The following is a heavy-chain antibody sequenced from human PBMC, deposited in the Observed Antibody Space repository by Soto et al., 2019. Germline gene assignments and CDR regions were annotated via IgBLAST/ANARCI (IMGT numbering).Heavy chain of an antibody. CDR3: ARSYDSSGYYRAPVEY. V-gene: IGHV3-49*03. CDR2: IRSRAYGETT. D-gene: IGHD3-22*01. Sequence: WSLRLSCTTSGFTFGDYTVNLFLHAPGEGLEWVAFIRSRAYGETTQYAASVKGRFTISRDDSKSVAYLQMNSLKSEDAAVYYCARSYDSSGYYRAPVEYWGQGTLVTVSS. J-gene: IGHJ4*02. CDR1: GFTFGDYT.